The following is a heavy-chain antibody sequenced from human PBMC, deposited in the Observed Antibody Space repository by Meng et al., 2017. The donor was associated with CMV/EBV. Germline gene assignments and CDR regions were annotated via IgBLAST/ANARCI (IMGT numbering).Heavy chain of an antibody. Sequence: VQLVQSGAEVEKPGATGKVSFKASGYTFNSYCISWVRQAPGQGLEWMGWISAYNGNTTYAQKLQGRVTITTDTSTSTAYMELRSLRSDDTAVYYCARDSAVGATTFDYWGQGNLVTVSS. D-gene: IGHD1-26*01. CDR2: ISAYNGNT. CDR3: ARDSAVGATTFDY. J-gene: IGHJ4*02. CDR1: GYTFNSYC. V-gene: IGHV1-18*01.